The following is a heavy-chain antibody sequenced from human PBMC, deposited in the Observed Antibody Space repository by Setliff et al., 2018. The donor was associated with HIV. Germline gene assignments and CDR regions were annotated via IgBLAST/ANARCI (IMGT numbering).Heavy chain of an antibody. CDR2: TTSNGRTP. D-gene: IGHD3-3*01. J-gene: IGHJ4*02. CDR3: AKAWGSGYPSFESALMFDV. CDR1: GFTFSSYA. V-gene: IGHV3-23*01. Sequence: GGSLRLSCAASGFTFSSYAVSWVRQAPGKGLEWVSATTSNGRTPDYAESVRGRLTLSRDNSRNTLYLHMTSLRAEDTAIYYCAKAWGSGYPSFESALMFDVWGQGTLVTVSS.